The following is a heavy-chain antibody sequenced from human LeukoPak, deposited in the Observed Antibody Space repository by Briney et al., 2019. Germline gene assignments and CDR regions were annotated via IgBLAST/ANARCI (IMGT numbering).Heavy chain of an antibody. CDR2: ISYDGNNK. D-gene: IGHD2/OR15-2a*01. CDR1: GFTFSSYN. J-gene: IGHJ4*02. Sequence: GGSLRLSCAASGFTFSSYNMHWVRQPPGKGLEWVALISYDGNNKYYADSVKGRFTISRDNSKNTVSLRMNTLRAEDTAVYYCARARDFRDYFDYWGQGTLVTVSS. V-gene: IGHV3-30-3*01. CDR3: ARARDFRDYFDY.